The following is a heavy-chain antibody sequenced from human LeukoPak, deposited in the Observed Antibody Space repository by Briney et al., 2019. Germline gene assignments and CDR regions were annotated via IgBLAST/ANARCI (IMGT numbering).Heavy chain of an antibody. CDR3: ARDMGWLHDGDTLFDY. V-gene: IGHV3-7*03. J-gene: IGHJ4*02. CDR2: IKQDGGEK. CDR1: GGSISSSSYY. D-gene: IGHD5-24*01. Sequence: ETLSLTCTVSGGSISSSSYYWGWIRQPPGKGLEWVANIKQDGGEKYYVDSVKGRFTISRDNAKNLLYLQMNSLRAEDTAVYYCARDMGWLHDGDTLFDYWGQGTLVTVSS.